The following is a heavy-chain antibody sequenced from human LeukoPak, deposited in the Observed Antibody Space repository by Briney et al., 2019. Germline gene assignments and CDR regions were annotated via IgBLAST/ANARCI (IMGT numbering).Heavy chain of an antibody. J-gene: IGHJ4*02. CDR3: TTEDRGPYYFDS. V-gene: IGHV3-15*01. Sequence: GGSLRLSCAASGFTFRNAWMSWVRQAPGKGLEWVGRIKSKTDGGTTDYAAPVTGRFTFSRDGSKNTLYLQMNSLKTEDTAVYYCTTEDRGPYYFDSWGQGTLVTVSS. CDR2: IKSKTDGGTT. D-gene: IGHD3-10*01. CDR1: GFTFRNAW.